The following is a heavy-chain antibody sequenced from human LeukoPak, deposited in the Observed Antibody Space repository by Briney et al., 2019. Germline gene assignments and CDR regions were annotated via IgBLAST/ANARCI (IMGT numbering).Heavy chain of an antibody. V-gene: IGHV1-18*01. CDR1: GYTFTSYG. Sequence: ASVKVSCKASGYTFTSYGLTWVRQAPGQGLEWMGWISAYNGNTKIAQKLQDRVTMTTDTSTSTAYMEVRSLRYDDTAVYYCARDEGGYYDSSGYYRLDYWGQGTLVTVSS. D-gene: IGHD3-22*01. J-gene: IGHJ4*02. CDR3: ARDEGGYYDSSGYYRLDY. CDR2: ISAYNGNT.